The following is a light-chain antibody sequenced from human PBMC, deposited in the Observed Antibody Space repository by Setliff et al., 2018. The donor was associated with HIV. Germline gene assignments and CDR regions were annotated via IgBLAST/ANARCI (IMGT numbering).Light chain of an antibody. V-gene: IGLV2-14*01. CDR2: EGS. J-gene: IGLJ1*01. CDR3: SSYTSSSLYV. CDR1: SSDVGGYNY. Sequence: QSALTQPAAGSGSPGQSITISCTGTSSDVGGYNYVSWYQHHPGKAPKLMICEGSNRPSGVSNRFSGSKSGNTASLTISVLQAADDADYYCSSYTSSSLYVFGTGTKVTVL.